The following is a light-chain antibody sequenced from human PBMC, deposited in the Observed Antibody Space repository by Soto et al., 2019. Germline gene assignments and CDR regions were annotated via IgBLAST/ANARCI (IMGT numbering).Light chain of an antibody. CDR1: QSISSW. Sequence: DIQMTQSPSTLSASVGDRVTITCRASQSISSWLAWYQQKPGKAPKLLIYKASSLESGVPSRFSGSGSGTEFTLTISSLQPDDFAPYYCQQYSTYSETFAQGTKLEIK. J-gene: IGKJ2*01. CDR3: QQYSTYSET. CDR2: KAS. V-gene: IGKV1-5*03.